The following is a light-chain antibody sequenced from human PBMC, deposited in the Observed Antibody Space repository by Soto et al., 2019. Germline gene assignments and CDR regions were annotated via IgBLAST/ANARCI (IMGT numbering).Light chain of an antibody. V-gene: IGKV1-8*01. CDR1: QGISSY. CDR3: QQYYSYPPIT. Sequence: AIRITQSPSSFSASTGDRVTITCLASQGISSYLAWYQQKPGKAPKLLIYAASTLQSGVPSRFSGSGSGTDFTLTISCLQSEDFATYYCQQYYSYPPITFGQGTRLEIK. CDR2: AAS. J-gene: IGKJ5*01.